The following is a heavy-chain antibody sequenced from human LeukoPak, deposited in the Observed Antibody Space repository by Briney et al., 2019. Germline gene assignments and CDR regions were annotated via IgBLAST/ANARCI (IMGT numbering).Heavy chain of an antibody. CDR3: ARLRPIYYDSSGYYYSPYESVELFDY. Sequence: GASVKVSCKASGYTFTSYGISWVRQAPGQGLEWMGWISAYNGNTNYAQKLQGRVTMTTDTSTSTAYMELRSLRSDDTAVYYCARLRPIYYDSSGYYYSPYESVELFDYWGQGTLVTVSS. J-gene: IGHJ4*02. D-gene: IGHD3-22*01. V-gene: IGHV1-18*01. CDR2: ISAYNGNT. CDR1: GYTFTSYG.